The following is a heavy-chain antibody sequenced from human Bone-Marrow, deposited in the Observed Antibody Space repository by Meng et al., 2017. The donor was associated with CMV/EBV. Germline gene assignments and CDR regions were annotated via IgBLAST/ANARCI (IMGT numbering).Heavy chain of an antibody. J-gene: IGHJ4*02. CDR2: IRYDGSDK. CDR3: ARGRNYPY. Sequence: GGSLRLSCAASGFTFSAYGMHWVRQAPGKGLEWVSFIRYDGSDKFYADSVKGRFTISRDNSKNTLYLQMNSLRAEDTAVYYCARGRNYPYWGQGTLATVSS. CDR1: GFTFSAYG. V-gene: IGHV3-30*02. D-gene: IGHD3-10*01.